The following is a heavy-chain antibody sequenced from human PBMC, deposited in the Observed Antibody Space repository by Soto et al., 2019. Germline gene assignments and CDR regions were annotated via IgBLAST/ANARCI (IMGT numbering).Heavy chain of an antibody. CDR3: ANSYSSSIAYYYYYGMDV. D-gene: IGHD6-6*01. CDR1: GFTFSSCS. Sequence: GGSRRPSCAASGFTFSSCSMSGVRQAPGERLEWVSAISGSGGSTSYADSVKGRFTISSDNSKNTLYLQMNSLRAEDTAVYYCANSYSSSIAYYYYYGMDVWGQGTTVTVSS. CDR2: ISGSGGST. V-gene: IGHV3-23*01. J-gene: IGHJ6*02.